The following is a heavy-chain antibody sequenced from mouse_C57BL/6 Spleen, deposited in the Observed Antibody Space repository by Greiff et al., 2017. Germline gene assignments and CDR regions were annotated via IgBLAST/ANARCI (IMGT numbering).Heavy chain of an antibody. CDR2: ISDGGSYT. V-gene: IGHV5-4*01. J-gene: IGHJ3*01. Sequence: EVKLMESGGGLVKPGGSLKLSCAASGFTFSSYAMSWVRQTPEKRLEWVATISDGGSYTYYPDNVKGRVTISRDNAKNNLYLQMSHLKSEDTAMYYCARDDSSGSAWFAYWGQGTLVTVSA. CDR3: ARDDSSGSAWFAY. D-gene: IGHD3-2*02. CDR1: GFTFSSYA.